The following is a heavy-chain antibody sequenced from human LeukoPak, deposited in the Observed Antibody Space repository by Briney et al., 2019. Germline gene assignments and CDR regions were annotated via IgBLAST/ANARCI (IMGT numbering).Heavy chain of an antibody. V-gene: IGHV3-48*02. Sequence: GGSLRLSCAASGFTFSTYSMNWVRQAPGKGLEWVSYISGSSRVIYYADSVKGRFTISRDNAKNSLYLHMNSLRDEDTAVYYCARDFDTSGYTFDYWGQGSLVTVSS. D-gene: IGHD3-22*01. CDR3: ARDFDTSGYTFDY. J-gene: IGHJ4*02. CDR2: ISGSSRVI. CDR1: GFTFSTYS.